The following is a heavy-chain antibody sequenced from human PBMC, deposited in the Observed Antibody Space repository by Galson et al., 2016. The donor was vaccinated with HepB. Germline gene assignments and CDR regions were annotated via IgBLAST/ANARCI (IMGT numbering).Heavy chain of an antibody. CDR2: TNDGGSV. V-gene: IGHV4-34*01. CDR1: GGSFRSYV. Sequence: ETLSLTCTVNGGSFRSYVWSWIRQAPGKGLEWIGETNDGGSVNYNPSLKNRVIITIVKTRNHLSLKLSSVTAADTAIYYCARSHYSSGWYSGWFDSWGQGTLVTVSS. CDR3: ARSHYSSGWYSGWFDS. J-gene: IGHJ5*01. D-gene: IGHD6-19*01.